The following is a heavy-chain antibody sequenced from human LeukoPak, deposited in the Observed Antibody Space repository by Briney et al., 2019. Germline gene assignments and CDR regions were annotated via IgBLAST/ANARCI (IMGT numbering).Heavy chain of an antibody. CDR1: GFTFRSYG. D-gene: IGHD6-13*01. J-gene: IGHJ4*02. Sequence: GGSLRLSCAASGFTFRSYGMNWVRQAPGKGLEWVSHISPSSSAIYYADSVRGRFTISRDNAKNSLYLEMNSLRAEDTAMYYCARQVRHGDSSSKGGYFDYWGQGTLVTVSS. V-gene: IGHV3-48*04. CDR2: ISPSSSAI. CDR3: ARQVRHGDSSSKGGYFDY.